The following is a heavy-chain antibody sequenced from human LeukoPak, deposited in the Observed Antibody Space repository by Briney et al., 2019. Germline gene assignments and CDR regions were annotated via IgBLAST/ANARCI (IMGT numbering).Heavy chain of an antibody. CDR3: ARAVELYYGSGGKPLSHLIDY. V-gene: IGHV1-18*01. D-gene: IGHD3-10*01. CDR2: ISAYNGNT. Sequence: ASVNVSCKASGYTFTSYGISWVRQAPGQGLEWMGWISAYNGNTNYAQKLQGRVTMTTDTSTSTAYMELRSLRSDDTAVYHCARAVELYYGSGGKPLSHLIDYWGQGTLVTVSS. J-gene: IGHJ4*02. CDR1: GYTFTSYG.